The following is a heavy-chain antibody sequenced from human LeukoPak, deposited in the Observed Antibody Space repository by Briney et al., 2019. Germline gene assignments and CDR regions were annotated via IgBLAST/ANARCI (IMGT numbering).Heavy chain of an antibody. Sequence: GGSLRLSCAASGFTFSSYAMSWVRQAPGKGLEWVSAISGSDGNTYYADSVKGRFTISRDNSKNTLHLQMNSLRAEDTAVYYCAKTRPLDSSSWSHGDYWGQGTLVTVSS. J-gene: IGHJ4*02. CDR3: AKTRPLDSSSWSHGDY. CDR2: ISGSDGNT. D-gene: IGHD6-13*01. CDR1: GFTFSSYA. V-gene: IGHV3-23*01.